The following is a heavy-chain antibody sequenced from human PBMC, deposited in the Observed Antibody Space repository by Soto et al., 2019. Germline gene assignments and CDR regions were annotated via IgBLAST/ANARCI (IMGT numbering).Heavy chain of an antibody. CDR3: ARDGSGH. Sequence: EVQLVDSGGGLVQPGGSLSLACEASGLTVSTNPMSWVRQPPGKGLEWGSVIYTGGGTHYADSVKGRFTISRDNSKNTVNLQMNSLRPEDTAVYYCARDGSGHWGQGTLVTVSS. J-gene: IGHJ4*02. CDR2: IYTGGGT. V-gene: IGHV3-66*01. CDR1: GLTVSTNP.